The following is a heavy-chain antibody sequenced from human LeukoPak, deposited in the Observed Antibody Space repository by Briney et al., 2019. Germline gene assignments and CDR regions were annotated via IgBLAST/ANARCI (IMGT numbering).Heavy chain of an antibody. V-gene: IGHV4-59*01. D-gene: IGHD2-15*01. Sequence: SETLSLTCTVSGGSISSYYWSWIRQPPGKGLEWIGYIYYSGSTNYNPSLKSRVTISVDTSKNQFSLKLSSVTAADTAVYYRARTVAAQRYYYYYMDVWGKGTTVTVSS. CDR1: GGSISSYY. J-gene: IGHJ6*03. CDR2: IYYSGST. CDR3: ARTVAAQRYYYYYMDV.